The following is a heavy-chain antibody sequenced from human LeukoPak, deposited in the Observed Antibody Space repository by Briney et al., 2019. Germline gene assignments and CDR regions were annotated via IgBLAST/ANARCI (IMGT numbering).Heavy chain of an antibody. D-gene: IGHD1-26*01. V-gene: IGHV3-43*01. CDR1: GFTFEDFS. CDR2: IDWDGGIT. J-gene: IGHJ5*02. CDR3: AKDSFVGTTSFLDA. Sequence: GGSLRLSCAASGFTFEDFSMHWVRQVPGKGLEWISVIDWDGGITYYADSVKGRFTVSRDNSKRSLYLHLSSLTPEDTAFYYCAKDSFVGTTSFLDAWGQGTLVTVSS.